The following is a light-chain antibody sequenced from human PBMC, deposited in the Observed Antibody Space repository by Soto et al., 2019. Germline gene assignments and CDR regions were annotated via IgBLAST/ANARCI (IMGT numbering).Light chain of an antibody. CDR3: PQYYTYPYT. Sequence: DIQMTQSPSTLSSSVGDRVTITCRASHSISVWLAWYQQKPGKAPKLLIYQASTLESGVPSRFSGRGSGTDFTLTISSLQPDDFATYYCPQYYTYPYTFGQGTKLEIK. CDR2: QAS. J-gene: IGKJ2*01. CDR1: HSISVW. V-gene: IGKV1-5*03.